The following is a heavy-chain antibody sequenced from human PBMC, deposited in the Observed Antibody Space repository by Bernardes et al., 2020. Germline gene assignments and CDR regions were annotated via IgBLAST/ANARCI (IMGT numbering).Heavy chain of an antibody. CDR3: ARHGAPRTVVVPAAMGLDDFWSGYSDNWFDP. V-gene: IGHV4-39*01. CDR1: GGSISSSSYY. D-gene: IGHD2-2*01. CDR2: IYYSGST. J-gene: IGHJ5*02. Sequence: SETLSLTCTVSGGSISSSSYYWGWIRQPPGKGLEWIGSIYYSGSTYYNPSLKSRVTISVDTSKNQFSLKLSSVTAADTAVYYCARHGAPRTVVVPAAMGLDDFWSGYSDNWFDPWGQGTLVTVSS.